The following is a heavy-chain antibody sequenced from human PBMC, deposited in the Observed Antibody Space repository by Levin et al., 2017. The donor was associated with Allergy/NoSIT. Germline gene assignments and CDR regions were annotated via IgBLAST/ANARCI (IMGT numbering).Heavy chain of an antibody. CDR2: IYYTGST. V-gene: IGHV4-39*01. J-gene: IGHJ4*02. D-gene: IGHD4-23*01. CDR1: GGSIHSSSYF. Sequence: SQTLSLPCTVSGGSIHSSSYFWGWIRQPPGKGLEWIGTIYYTGSTYYNPSLEGRVTISVDTSKNQFSLKLTSVTAADTAVYYCARRDYGGSTLDCWGQGTLVTVSS. CDR3: ARRDYGGSTLDC.